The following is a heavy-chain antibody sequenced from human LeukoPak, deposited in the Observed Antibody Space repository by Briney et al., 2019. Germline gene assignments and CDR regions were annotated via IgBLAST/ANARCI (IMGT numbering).Heavy chain of an antibody. CDR1: GFTVSNHY. Sequence: GESLKISCAASGFTVSNHYISWVRQAPGKGLEWVSLIYSGGDTYYADSVKGRFTISRDNSRNTLYLQMNSLRAEDTAVYYCARGFFSGTYAYWGQGTLVTVSS. CDR3: ARGFFSGTYAY. CDR2: IYSGGDT. J-gene: IGHJ4*02. D-gene: IGHD1-26*01. V-gene: IGHV3-53*01.